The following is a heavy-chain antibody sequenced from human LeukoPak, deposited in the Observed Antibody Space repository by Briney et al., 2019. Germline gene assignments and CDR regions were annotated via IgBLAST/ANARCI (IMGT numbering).Heavy chain of an antibody. CDR1: GYSFNIYE. Sequence: ASVTVSFKTSGYSFNIYEINWVRQAPGQGLEWMGWVNPNSGDTDYAQKFQGRLTMTRNTSISTAYMELSGLRLEDTAVYYCSRGPRFDPWGQGTQVTVSS. J-gene: IGHJ5*02. CDR3: SRGPRFDP. CDR2: VNPNSGDT. V-gene: IGHV1-8*01.